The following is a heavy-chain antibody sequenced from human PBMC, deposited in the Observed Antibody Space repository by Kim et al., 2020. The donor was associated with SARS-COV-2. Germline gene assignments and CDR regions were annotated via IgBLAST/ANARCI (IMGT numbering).Heavy chain of an antibody. V-gene: IGHV3-23*01. D-gene: IGHD6-19*01. CDR1: GFTFSSYA. J-gene: IGHJ4*02. Sequence: GGSLRLSCAASGFTFSSYAMSWVRQAPGKGLEWVSSISASGGGTYYADSVKGRFTISRDNSKNTLYLQMNSLRAEDTAVYYCAKVSQLKGWYSDYWGQGTLVSVSS. CDR3: AKVSQLKGWYSDY. CDR2: ISASGGGT.